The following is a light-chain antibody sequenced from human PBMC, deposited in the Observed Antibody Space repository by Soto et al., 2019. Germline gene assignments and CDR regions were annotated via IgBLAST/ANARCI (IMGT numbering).Light chain of an antibody. V-gene: IGKV2-28*01. CDR2: LRS. Sequence: DIVMTQSPLSLPVNPGEPASISCRSSQSRLHSNGYNYLDWYLQKPGQSPQLLIYLRSYRASGVPARFSGSGSGTEFTPKISRVEAEDVGVYYCAQGLQTPITFGQGTRLEIK. J-gene: IGKJ5*01. CDR1: QSRLHSNGYNY. CDR3: AQGLQTPIT.